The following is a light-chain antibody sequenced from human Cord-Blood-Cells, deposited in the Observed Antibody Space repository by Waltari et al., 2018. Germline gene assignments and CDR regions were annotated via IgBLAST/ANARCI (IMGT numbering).Light chain of an antibody. CDR1: SSDVGGYNY. CDR3: SSYTSSSVV. V-gene: IGLV2-14*01. Sequence: QSALTQPASVSGSPGQSITISCTGTSSDVGGYNYASWYQQHPGKAPQLMIYDVSNRPSGVSKLFSGSKAANTASRTISGLQAEDEADYYCSSYTSSSVVFGGGTKLTVL. CDR2: DVS. J-gene: IGLJ2*01.